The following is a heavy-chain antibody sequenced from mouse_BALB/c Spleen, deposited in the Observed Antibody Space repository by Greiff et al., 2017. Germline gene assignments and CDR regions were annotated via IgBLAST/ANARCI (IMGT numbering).Heavy chain of an antibody. D-gene: IGHD1-2*01. J-gene: IGHJ4*01. V-gene: IGHV5-6-5*01. CDR1: GFTFSSYA. CDR2: ISSGGST. Sequence: EVQRVESGGGLVKPGGSLKLSCAASGFTFSSYAMSWVRQTPEKRLEWVASISSGGSTYYPDSVKGRFTISRDNARNILYLQMSSLRSEDTAMYYCARGRGFTTARYYAMDYWGQGTSVTVSS. CDR3: ARGRGFTTARYYAMDY.